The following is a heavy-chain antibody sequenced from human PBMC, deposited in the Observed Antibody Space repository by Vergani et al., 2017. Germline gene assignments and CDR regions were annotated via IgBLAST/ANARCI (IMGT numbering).Heavy chain of an antibody. V-gene: IGHV4-4*03. Sequence: QVQLQESGPGLVKPPGTLSLTCAVSGGSITSYNWWTWVRQSPGKGLEWIGEIFHSGTTNYNPSLKSRVTISIDKSKTQFSLNLASVTAADTAVYYCANLGYCTGDSCHSVRWGPGTLGTVSS. D-gene: IGHD2-15*01. CDR1: GGSITSYNW. J-gene: IGHJ4*02. CDR3: ANLGYCTGDSCHSVR. CDR2: IFHSGTT.